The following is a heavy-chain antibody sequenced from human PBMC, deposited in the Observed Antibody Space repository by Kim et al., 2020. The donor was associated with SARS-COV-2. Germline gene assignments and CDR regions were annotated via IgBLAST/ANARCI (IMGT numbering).Heavy chain of an antibody. D-gene: IGHD2-15*01. Sequence: ASVKVSCKASGYTFTGYYMHWVRQAPGQGLEWMGRIIPNSGGANYAQQFQGRVTMTRDASISTAYMELSRLRSDDTTVYYCAAVILLGGMGVDYWGQGTLVTVSS. CDR2: IIPNSGGA. V-gene: IGHV1-2*06. J-gene: IGHJ4*02. CDR3: AAVILLGGMGVDY. CDR1: GYTFTGYY.